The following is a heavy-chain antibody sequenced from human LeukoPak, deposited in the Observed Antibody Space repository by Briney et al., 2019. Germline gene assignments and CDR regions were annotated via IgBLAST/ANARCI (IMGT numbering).Heavy chain of an antibody. J-gene: IGHJ4*02. CDR2: IRYDGSRT. D-gene: IGHD7-27*01. CDR1: GFTFSSYA. CDR3: AKDRSWGMNSAEY. V-gene: IGHV3-30*02. Sequence: GGSLRLSCAASGFTFSSYAISWVRQAPGKGLEWVAFIRYDGSRTYYTDSVKGRFTISRDNSNNTLYLQMNSLRPEDTAVYFCAKDRSWGMNSAEYWGQGTLVTVSS.